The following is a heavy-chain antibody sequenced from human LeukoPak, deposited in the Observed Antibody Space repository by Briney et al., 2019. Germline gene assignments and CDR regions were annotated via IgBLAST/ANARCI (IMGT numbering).Heavy chain of an antibody. V-gene: IGHV4-59*01. CDR2: IYYSGST. J-gene: IGHJ6*03. D-gene: IGHD1-26*01. Sequence: SETLSLTCTVSGGSISNYFWSWIRQPPGKGLEWIGYIYYSGSTSYNPSLRSRVTISVDTSKKQFSLKLSSVTAADTAVYYCASSRGSYYYYYYMDVWGKGTTVTVSS. CDR1: GGSISNYF. CDR3: ASSRGSYYYYYYMDV.